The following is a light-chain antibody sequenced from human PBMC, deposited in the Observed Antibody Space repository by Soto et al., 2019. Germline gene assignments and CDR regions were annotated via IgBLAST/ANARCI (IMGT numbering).Light chain of an antibody. J-gene: IGKJ5*01. CDR3: QQCHATPLT. CDR2: DAS. Sequence: ELVLTQSPVTLSLSPGERATLSCRASQSVSNYLAWYQQKPGQAPRLLIYDASNRATGIPARFSGGGSGTDFTLIIPTLQPEDVAIYDGQQCHATPLTFGQGTRLEIK. V-gene: IGKV3-11*01. CDR1: QSVSNY.